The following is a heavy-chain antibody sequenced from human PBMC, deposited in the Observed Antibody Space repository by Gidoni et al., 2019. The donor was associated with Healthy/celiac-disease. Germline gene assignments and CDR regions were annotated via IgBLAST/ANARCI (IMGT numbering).Heavy chain of an antibody. CDR3: ARDRIKPRSYYYYYMDV. Sequence: QVQLVQSGAEVKKPGSSVKVSCKASGGTFSSYAISWVRQAPGQGLEWMGGIIPIFGTANYAQKFQGRVTITADESTSTAYMELSSLRSEDTAVYYCARDRIKPRSYYYYYMDVWGKGTTITVSS. CDR2: IIPIFGTA. V-gene: IGHV1-69*01. J-gene: IGHJ6*03. CDR1: GGTFSSYA.